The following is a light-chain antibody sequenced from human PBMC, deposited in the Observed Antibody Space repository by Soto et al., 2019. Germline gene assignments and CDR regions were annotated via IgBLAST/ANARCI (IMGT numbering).Light chain of an antibody. CDR1: QGIGVY. J-gene: IGKJ4*01. V-gene: IGKV1-27*01. CDR2: AAS. CDR3: QKYNSAPLT. Sequence: DIQMTQSPSSLSASFGDRVTITCRARQGIGVYLAWFQQKPGNAPKLLIYAASTLQSGVPSRFSGSGSGTDFTLTISSLQPEDVATYYCQKYNSAPLTFGGGTKVEIK.